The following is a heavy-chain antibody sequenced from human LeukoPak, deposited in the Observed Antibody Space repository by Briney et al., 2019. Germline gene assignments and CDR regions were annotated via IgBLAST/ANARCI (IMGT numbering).Heavy chain of an antibody. CDR1: GGSFSGYY. CDR2: INHSGSS. D-gene: IGHD2-2*01. V-gene: IGHV4-34*01. CDR3: ASGLYCRSTRCYDKAFHL. Sequence: SETLSLTCAVYGGSFSGYYWSWIRQPPGKGLEWIGEINHSGSSKYNPSLKTRVTILAVTSKNQFSLKLRSVPAADTAVYYCASGLYCRSTRCYDKAFHLWGQGTMVTVSS. J-gene: IGHJ3*01.